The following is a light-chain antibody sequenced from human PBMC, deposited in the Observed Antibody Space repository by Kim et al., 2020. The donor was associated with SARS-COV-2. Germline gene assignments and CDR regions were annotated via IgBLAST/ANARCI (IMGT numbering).Light chain of an antibody. CDR1: SSNIGNNY. Sequence: QKVTISCSGSSSNIGNNYVSWYQQLPGTAPKLLIYDNNKRPSGIPDRFSGSKSGTSATLGITGLQTGDEADYYCGTWDSSLSAARVFGGGTQLTVL. CDR3: GTWDSSLSAARV. V-gene: IGLV1-51*01. J-gene: IGLJ2*01. CDR2: DNN.